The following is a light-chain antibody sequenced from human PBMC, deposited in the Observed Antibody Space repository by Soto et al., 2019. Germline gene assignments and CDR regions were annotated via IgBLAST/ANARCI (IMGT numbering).Light chain of an antibody. CDR3: QQYDSSPLT. Sequence: EIVLTQSPGTLSLSPGERATLSCRASQSFSSSFLAWYQQKPGQAPRLLIYGASSRATGIPDRFSGSGSGTDVTLTISRLEPEDFAVYYCQQYDSSPLTFGGGTKVEIK. CDR2: GAS. V-gene: IGKV3-20*01. CDR1: QSFSSSF. J-gene: IGKJ4*01.